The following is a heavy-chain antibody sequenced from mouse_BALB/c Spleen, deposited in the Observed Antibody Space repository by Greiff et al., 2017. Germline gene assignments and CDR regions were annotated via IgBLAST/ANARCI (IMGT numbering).Heavy chain of an antibody. CDR3: NAPGV. CDR1: GFNFKDYY. Sequence: VQLQQSGAELVRSGASVKLSCTASGFNFKDYYMHWVKQRPEQGLEWIGWIDPENGDTEYAPKFQGKATMTADTSSNTAYLQLSSLTSEDTAVYYCNAPGVWGAGTTVTVSS. V-gene: IGHV14-4*02. CDR2: IDPENGDT. J-gene: IGHJ1*01.